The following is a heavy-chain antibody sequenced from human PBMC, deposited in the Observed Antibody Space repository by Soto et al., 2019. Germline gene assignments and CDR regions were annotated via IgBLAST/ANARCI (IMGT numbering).Heavy chain of an antibody. CDR2: ISSVGGNK. Sequence: QVQLVESGGGVVQPGTSLRLSCAASGFTFNNYAMHWVRQPPGKGLEWVALISSVGGNKYYTDSVKGRFTISRDNSRNTLYLQMNSLRAEDTALYYCAKEGVRNDFSSDPVADYWYFDFWGRGTLVTVSS. CDR3: AKEGVRNDFSSDPVADYWYFDF. CDR1: GFTFNNYA. J-gene: IGHJ2*01. D-gene: IGHD3-3*01. V-gene: IGHV3-30*18.